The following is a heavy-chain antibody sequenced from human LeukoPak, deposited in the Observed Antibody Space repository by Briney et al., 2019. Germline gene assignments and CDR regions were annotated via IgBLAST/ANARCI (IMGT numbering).Heavy chain of an antibody. J-gene: IGHJ4*02. Sequence: GGSLRLSCAASGFTFKDYAMSWVRQAPGKGLEWVSAIGGSGGSTYYINSVKGRFTISRDNSKDTLYLQMNSLRAEDTAVYYCARVGAPHHFDYWGQGTLVTVSS. CDR1: GFTFKDYA. V-gene: IGHV3-23*01. D-gene: IGHD1-26*01. CDR2: IGGSGGST. CDR3: ARVGAPHHFDY.